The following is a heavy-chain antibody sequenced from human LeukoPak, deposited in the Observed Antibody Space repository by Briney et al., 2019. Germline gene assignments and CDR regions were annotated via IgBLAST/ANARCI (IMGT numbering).Heavy chain of an antibody. D-gene: IGHD6-13*01. V-gene: IGHV3-9*03. J-gene: IGHJ5*02. CDR3: AKDRGSSWYRGWFDP. CDR1: GFTFDDYG. CDR2: ISWNSGSI. Sequence: GGSLRLSCAASGFTFDDYGMSWVRQAPGKGLEWVSGISWNSGSIGYADSVKGRFTISRDNAKNSLYLQMNSLRAEDMALYYCAKDRGSSWYRGWFDPWGQGTLVTVSS.